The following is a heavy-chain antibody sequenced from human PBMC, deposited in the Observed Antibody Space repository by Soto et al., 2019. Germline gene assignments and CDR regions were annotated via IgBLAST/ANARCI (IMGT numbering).Heavy chain of an antibody. Sequence: EVQLVESGGGLVKPGGSLRLSCAASDFSISNAWMNWVRQAPGKGLEWVGRIKTRSEGEATDYAAPLKDRFTISRDDSKNTLFLQMNSLKTEDNAVYYCTTGSVEGVWGQGATVIVSS. J-gene: IGHJ6*01. CDR1: DFSISNAW. V-gene: IGHV3-15*07. D-gene: IGHD2-15*01. CDR2: IKTRSEGEAT. CDR3: TTGSVEGV.